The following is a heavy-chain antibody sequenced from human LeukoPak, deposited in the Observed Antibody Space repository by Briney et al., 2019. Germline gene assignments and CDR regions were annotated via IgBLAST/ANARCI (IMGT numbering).Heavy chain of an antibody. Sequence: SQTLSLTCTVSGGSISSGSYYWSWIRQPAGKGLEWIGRIYTSGSTNYNPSLKSRVTISVDTSKNQFSLKLSSVTAADTAVYYCASRITMVRGVSRVDVWGQGTTVTVSS. CDR1: GGSISSGSYY. CDR2: IYTSGST. D-gene: IGHD3-10*01. V-gene: IGHV4-61*02. CDR3: ASRITMVRGVSRVDV. J-gene: IGHJ6*02.